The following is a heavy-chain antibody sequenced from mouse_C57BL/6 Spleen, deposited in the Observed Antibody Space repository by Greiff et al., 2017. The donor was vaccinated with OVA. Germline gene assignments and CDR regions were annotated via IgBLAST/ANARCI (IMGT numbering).Heavy chain of an antibody. V-gene: IGHV5-9-1*02. CDR2: ISSGGDYI. D-gene: IGHD4-1*01. Sequence: EVHLVESGEGLVKPGGSLKLSCAASGFTFSSYAMSWVRQTPEKRLEWVAYISSGGDYIYYADTVKGRFTISRDNARNTLYLQMSSLKSEDTAMYYCTRENWDVGYVDVWGTGTTVTVSS. J-gene: IGHJ1*03. CDR1: GFTFSSYA. CDR3: TRENWDVGYVDV.